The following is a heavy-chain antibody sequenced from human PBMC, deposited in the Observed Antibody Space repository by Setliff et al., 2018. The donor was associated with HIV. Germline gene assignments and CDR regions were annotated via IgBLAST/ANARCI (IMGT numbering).Heavy chain of an antibody. J-gene: IGHJ4*02. CDR2: IYYSGGT. D-gene: IGHD1-1*01. CDR1: GGSISNYY. V-gene: IGHV4-59*12. CDR3: ARERLSRLGFDY. Sequence: SETLSLTCTVSGGSISNYYWSWIRQPPGKTLEWIGYIYYSGGTTYNPSLKSRVTISVDTSKNQFSLMLGSMTAADTAVYYCARERLSRLGFDYWGQGTLVTVSS.